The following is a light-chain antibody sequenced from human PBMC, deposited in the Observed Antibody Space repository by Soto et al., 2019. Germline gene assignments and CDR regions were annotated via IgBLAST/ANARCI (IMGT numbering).Light chain of an antibody. CDR3: QSYDSNTVV. V-gene: IGLV6-57*04. Sequence: NFMLTQPHSVSESPGKTVIISCTRSSGAIASNSVQWYQQRPGSAPSTVIYEDNQRPSGVPDRCSGSTDGSSNSASLTISGLQTEHEAVDYRQSYDSNTVVFCGGTKVTVL. CDR1: SGAIASNS. CDR2: EDN. J-gene: IGLJ2*01.